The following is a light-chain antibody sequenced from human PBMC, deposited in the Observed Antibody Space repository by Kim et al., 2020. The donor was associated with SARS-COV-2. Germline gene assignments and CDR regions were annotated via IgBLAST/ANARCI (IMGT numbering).Light chain of an antibody. CDR1: SSNIGAFYN. CDR2: GNT. J-gene: IGLJ1*01. Sequence: QRVTISCNGSSSNIGAFYNVHWYQHLPGTAPKHLIYGNTNRPSGVPDRFSGSKSGTSASLAITGLQAEDEADYYCQSYDRSLAGYVFGTGTKVTVL. V-gene: IGLV1-40*01. CDR3: QSYDRSLAGYV.